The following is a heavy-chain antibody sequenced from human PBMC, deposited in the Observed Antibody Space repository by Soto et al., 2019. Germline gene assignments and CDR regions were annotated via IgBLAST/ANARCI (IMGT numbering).Heavy chain of an antibody. Sequence: QVQLVQSGAEVKKPGASVKVSCKASGYTFTSYGISWVRQAPGQGLEWMGWISAYNGNTNYAQKLQGRVTMTTGTSTSTDYMELRSLRPDDTAVYYCARASVVVTAKDAFDIWGQGTMVTVSS. J-gene: IGHJ3*02. CDR1: GYTFTSYG. CDR3: ARASVVVTAKDAFDI. CDR2: ISAYNGNT. D-gene: IGHD2-21*02. V-gene: IGHV1-18*04.